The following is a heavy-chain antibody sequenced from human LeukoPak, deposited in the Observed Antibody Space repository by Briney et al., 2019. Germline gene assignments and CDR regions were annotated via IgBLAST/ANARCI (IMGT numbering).Heavy chain of an antibody. Sequence: GGSLRLSCAASGFTFSSYWMHWVRQAPGKGLVWVSHINSDGSSTSYADSVKGRFTISRDNAKNTLYLQMNSLRAEDTAVYYCARADRYFDWLLSGYWGQGTLVTVSS. V-gene: IGHV3-74*01. CDR2: INSDGSST. D-gene: IGHD3-9*01. CDR3: ARADRYFDWLLSGY. J-gene: IGHJ4*02. CDR1: GFTFSSYW.